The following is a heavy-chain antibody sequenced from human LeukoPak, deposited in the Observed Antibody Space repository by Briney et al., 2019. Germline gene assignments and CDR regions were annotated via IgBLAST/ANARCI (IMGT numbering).Heavy chain of an antibody. Sequence: GGSLRLSRAASGFTVSSNYMSWVRQAPGKGLEWVSVIYSGGSTYYADSVKGRFTISRDNSKNTLYLQMNSLRAEDTAVYYCAATGPGSYTLYGMDVWGQGTTVTVSS. D-gene: IGHD3-10*01. CDR1: GFTVSSNY. J-gene: IGHJ6*02. V-gene: IGHV3-66*02. CDR2: IYSGGST. CDR3: AATGPGSYTLYGMDV.